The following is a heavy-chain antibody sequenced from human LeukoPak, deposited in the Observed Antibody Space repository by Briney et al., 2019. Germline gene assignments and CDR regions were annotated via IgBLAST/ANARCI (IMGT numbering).Heavy chain of an antibody. CDR3: VNGPLSGLFDY. J-gene: IGHJ4*02. Sequence: GGSLRLSCAASGFTFSTYAMNWVRQAPGKGLEWVSALSGTGTSTYYADSVKGRFTISRDNSKNTLYLQMSSLRAEDTAVYYCVNGPLSGLFDYRGQGKLFTVSS. V-gene: IGHV3-23*01. CDR1: GFTFSTYA. D-gene: IGHD3-3*01. CDR2: LSGTGTST.